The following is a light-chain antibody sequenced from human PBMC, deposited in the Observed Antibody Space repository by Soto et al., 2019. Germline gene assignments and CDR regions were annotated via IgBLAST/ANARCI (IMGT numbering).Light chain of an antibody. V-gene: IGLV2-11*01. Sequence: SVLTQPRSVSGSPGQAVTISCTGTSSNVGSHNYVSWYQQHPGKAPKLIINDVSKRPSGVPDRFSGSKSGNTASLTISGLQAEDEADYYCCSFAGGLFVFGAGTKVTVL. CDR1: SSNVGSHNY. CDR3: CSFAGGLFV. J-gene: IGLJ1*01. CDR2: DVS.